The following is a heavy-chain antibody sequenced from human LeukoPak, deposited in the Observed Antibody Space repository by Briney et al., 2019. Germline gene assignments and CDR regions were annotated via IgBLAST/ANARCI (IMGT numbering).Heavy chain of an antibody. CDR3: ARDRPAVAGILGKYYYYMDV. J-gene: IGHJ6*03. CDR2: IYYSGST. Sequence: SETLSLTCTDSGGSISSYYWSWIRHPPGKGLEWIGYIYYSGSTNYNPSLKSRVTISVDTSKNQFSLKLSSVTAADTAVYYCARDRPAVAGILGKYYYYMDVWGKGTTITISS. V-gene: IGHV4-59*01. CDR1: GGSISSYY. D-gene: IGHD6-19*01.